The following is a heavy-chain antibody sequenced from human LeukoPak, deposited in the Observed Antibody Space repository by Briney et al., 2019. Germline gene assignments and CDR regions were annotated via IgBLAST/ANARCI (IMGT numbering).Heavy chain of an antibody. CDR1: GFTFDDYG. J-gene: IGHJ3*02. CDR2: INWNGGST. D-gene: IGHD6-19*01. CDR3: ARGLVAGTTTGAFDI. V-gene: IGHV3-20*04. Sequence: GGSLRLSCAASGFTFDDYGMSWVRQAPGKGLEWVSGINWNGGSTGYADSVKGRFTISRDNAKNSLYLQINSLRAEDTTLYYCARGLVAGTTTGAFDIWGQGTMVTVSS.